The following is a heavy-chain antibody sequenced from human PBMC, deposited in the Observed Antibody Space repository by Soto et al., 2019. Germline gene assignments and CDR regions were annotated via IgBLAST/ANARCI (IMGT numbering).Heavy chain of an antibody. CDR1: GDSMSNNNFY. D-gene: IGHD3-10*01. V-gene: IGHV4-39*01. CDR2: IYYSGST. CDR3: ARHYGYYSHYMDV. J-gene: IGHJ6*03. Sequence: PSETLSLTCTVSGDSMSNNNFYWGSIRQPPGKGLEWIGTIYYSGSTYYNPSLKSRVTISVDTSNNQLSLKLSSVTAADTAVYYCARHYGYYSHYMDVWTKGTTVTVS.